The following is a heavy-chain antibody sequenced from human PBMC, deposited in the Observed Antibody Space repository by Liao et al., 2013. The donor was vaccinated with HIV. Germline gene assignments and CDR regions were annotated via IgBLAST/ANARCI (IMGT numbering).Heavy chain of an antibody. CDR3: ARVGMTTITGYYYYIDV. CDR2: IYYSGST. Sequence: QVQLQESGPGLVKPSQTLSLTCTVSGDSISSGDYYWSWIRQPPGKGLEWIGYIYYSGSTYYNPSLRSRVTISIDTSKNHFSLRLSSVTAADTAVYYCARVGMTTITGYYYYIDVWGKGTTITVSS. CDR1: GDSISSGDYY. D-gene: IGHD5-24*01. J-gene: IGHJ6*03. V-gene: IGHV4-30-4*08.